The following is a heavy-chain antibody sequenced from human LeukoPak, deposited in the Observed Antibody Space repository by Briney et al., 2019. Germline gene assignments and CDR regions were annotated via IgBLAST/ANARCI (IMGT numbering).Heavy chain of an antibody. CDR2: INHSGST. V-gene: IGHV4-34*01. CDR3: ARAAIFGVVISWFDP. Sequence: SETLSLTCAVYGGSFSGYYWSWIRQPPGKGLEWIGEINHSGSTNYNPSLKSRVTISVDTSKNQFSLKLSSVTAADTAVYYCARAAIFGVVISWFDPWGRGTLVTVSS. CDR1: GGSFSGYY. J-gene: IGHJ5*02. D-gene: IGHD3-3*01.